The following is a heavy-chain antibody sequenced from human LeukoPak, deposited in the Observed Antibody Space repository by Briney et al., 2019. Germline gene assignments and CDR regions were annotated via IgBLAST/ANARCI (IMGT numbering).Heavy chain of an antibody. CDR3: ARDPNGDYIGAFDF. CDR1: GCTFSNYA. D-gene: IGHD4-17*01. Sequence: GSLRLSCAASGCTFSNYALIWVRQGPVKGLEGVAAIRGSGLTTFYADSVKGPLTISRDNSKNTLYLQMNSLRAEDTAVYYCARDPNGDYIGAFDFWGQGTKVTVSS. J-gene: IGHJ3*01. CDR2: IRGSGLTT. V-gene: IGHV3-23*01.